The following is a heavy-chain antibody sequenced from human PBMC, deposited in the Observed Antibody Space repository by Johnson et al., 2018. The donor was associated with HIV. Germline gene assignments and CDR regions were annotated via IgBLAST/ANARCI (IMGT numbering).Heavy chain of an antibody. D-gene: IGHD4-23*01. CDR1: RFTFSSYP. J-gene: IGHJ3*02. CDR3: AKSPAKDHGGNSGAFDI. V-gene: IGHV3-30-3*02. Sequence: QVQLVESGGGVVQPGRSLRLSCAASRFTFSSYPMHWVRQAPGKGLEWVAVISYDGSSKYYADSVKGRFTISRDNSKNTLYLQMNSLRAEDTAVYYCAKSPAKDHGGNSGAFDIWGQGTMVTVSS. CDR2: ISYDGSSK.